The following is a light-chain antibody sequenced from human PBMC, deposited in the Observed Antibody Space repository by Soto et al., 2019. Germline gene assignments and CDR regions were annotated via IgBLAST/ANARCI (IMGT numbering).Light chain of an antibody. CDR1: SSNIGSNT. J-gene: IGLJ1*01. CDR2: SNN. CDR3: AAWDDSLNGFYV. Sequence: QLVLTQPPSASGTPGQRVTISCSGSSSNIGSNTVNWYQQLPGTAPKLLIYSNNQRPSWVPDRLSGSKSGTSASLAISGLQSENETDYYCAAWDDSLNGFYVFGTGTKVTVL. V-gene: IGLV1-44*01.